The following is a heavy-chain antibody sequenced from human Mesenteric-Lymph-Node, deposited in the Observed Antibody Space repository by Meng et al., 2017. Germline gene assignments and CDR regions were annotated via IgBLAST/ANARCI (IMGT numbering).Heavy chain of an antibody. D-gene: IGHD4-17*01. J-gene: IGHJ5*02. V-gene: IGHV4-30-4*01. CDR2: IYYSGST. CDR3: ARDRKHYGERGWFDP. CDR1: GGSISSGDYY. Sequence: QVQLQESGPVLVHPSQTLSLTCTVSGGSISSGDYYWSWIRQPPGKGLEWIGYIYYSGSTYSNASLKSRVTISIDRSKNQFSLKLSSVTAADTAVYYCARDRKHYGERGWFDPWGQGILVTVSS.